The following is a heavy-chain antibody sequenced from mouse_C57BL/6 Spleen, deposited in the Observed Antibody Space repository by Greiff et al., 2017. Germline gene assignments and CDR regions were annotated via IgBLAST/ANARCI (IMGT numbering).Heavy chain of an antibody. V-gene: IGHV1-50*01. CDR3: ARSRLRYGFAY. CDR1: GYTFTSYW. Sequence: VQLQQPGAELVKPGASVKLSCKASGYTFTSYWMQWVKQRPGQGLEWIGEIDPSDSYTNYNQKFKGKATLTVDTSSSTAYMQLSSLTSEDSAVYYCARSRLRYGFAYWGQGTLVTVSA. D-gene: IGHD1-1*01. CDR2: IDPSDSYT. J-gene: IGHJ3*01.